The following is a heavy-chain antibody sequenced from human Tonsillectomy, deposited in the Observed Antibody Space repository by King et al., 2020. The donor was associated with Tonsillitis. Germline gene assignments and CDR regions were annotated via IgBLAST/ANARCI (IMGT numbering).Heavy chain of an antibody. CDR1: GFTFSSYW. CDR2: INSDGSTT. J-gene: IGHJ2*01. CDR3: AREYSSSRYFDL. Sequence: VQLVESGGGLVQPGGSLRVSCAASGFTFSSYWMHWVRQAPGKGLVWVSRINSDGSTTTNADSVKVRFTISRDNAKNTLYLQMNSLRDEDTAVYYCAREYSSSRYFDLWGRGTLVTVSS. V-gene: IGHV3-74*01. D-gene: IGHD6-13*01.